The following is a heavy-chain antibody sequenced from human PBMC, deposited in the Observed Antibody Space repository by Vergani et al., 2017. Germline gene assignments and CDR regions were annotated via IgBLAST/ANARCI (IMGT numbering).Heavy chain of an antibody. V-gene: IGHV4-59*01. Sequence: QVQLQESGPGLVKPSETLSLTCTVSGGPLSSYYWSWIRQPPGKGLEWIGYIYYSGSTNYNPSLKSRVTISVDTSKNQFSLKLSSVTAADTAVYYCARSAGYYYYYMDVWGKGTTVTVSS. CDR2: IYYSGST. J-gene: IGHJ6*03. CDR3: ARSAGYYYYYMDV. CDR1: GGPLSSYY.